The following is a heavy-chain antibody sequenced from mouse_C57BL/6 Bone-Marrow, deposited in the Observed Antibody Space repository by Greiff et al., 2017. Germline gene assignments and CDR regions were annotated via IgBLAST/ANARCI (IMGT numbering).Heavy chain of an antibody. CDR3: ARYPYYYGSSWYFDV. D-gene: IGHD1-1*01. V-gene: IGHV7-3*01. Sequence: EVMLVESGGGLVQPGGSLSLSCAASGFTFTDYYMSWVRQPPGKALEWLGFIRNKANGYTTEYSASVKGRFTISRDNSQSILYLQMNALRAEDSATYYCARYPYYYGSSWYFDVWGTGTTVTVSS. J-gene: IGHJ1*03. CDR1: GFTFTDYY. CDR2: IRNKANGYTT.